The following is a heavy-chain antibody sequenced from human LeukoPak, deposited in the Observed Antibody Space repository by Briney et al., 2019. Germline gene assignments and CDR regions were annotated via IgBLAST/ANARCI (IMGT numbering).Heavy chain of an antibody. D-gene: IGHD3-9*01. V-gene: IGHV1-18*04. CDR2: ISAYNGNT. J-gene: IGHJ4*02. Sequence: ASVKVSCKASGYTFTSYGISWVRQAPGQGLEWMGWISAYNGNTNYAQKLQGRVTMTTDTSTSTAYMELRSLRSDDTAVYHCARGPELERYFDWLPKPYYFDYWGQGTLVTVSS. CDR1: GYTFTSYG. CDR3: ARGPELERYFDWLPKPYYFDY.